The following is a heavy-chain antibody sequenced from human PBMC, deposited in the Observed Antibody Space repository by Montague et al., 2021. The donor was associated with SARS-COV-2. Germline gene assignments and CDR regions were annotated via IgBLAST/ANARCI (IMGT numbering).Heavy chain of an antibody. CDR3: ARLGSPRGVIIRGAFHI. Sequence: SETLSLTCSVSGDSINNSRYYWGWIRQPPGKGLEWIGTIYYSGSAYYNPSLKSRVTISVDTSKNQFSLKLNSVTATDTAVYYCARLGSPRGVIIRGAFHIWGQGTKVTVSS. CDR1: GDSINNSRYY. J-gene: IGHJ3*02. D-gene: IGHD3-10*01. CDR2: IYYSGSA. V-gene: IGHV4-39*01.